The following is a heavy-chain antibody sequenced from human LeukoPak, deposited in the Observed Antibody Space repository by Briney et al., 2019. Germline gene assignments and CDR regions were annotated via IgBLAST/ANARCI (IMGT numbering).Heavy chain of an antibody. CDR3: ARVLRYCSGGNCYSGGLGYMDV. D-gene: IGHD2-15*01. CDR1: GFTVSRNY. CDR2: LYSDGSA. J-gene: IGHJ6*03. Sequence: GGSLRLSCAASGFTVSRNYMSWVRQAPGKGLEWVSVLYSDGSAYHADSVKGRFTISRDNAKNSLFLQMNSLRAEDTAVYYCARVLRYCSGGNCYSGGLGYMDVWGKGTTVTISS. V-gene: IGHV3-53*01.